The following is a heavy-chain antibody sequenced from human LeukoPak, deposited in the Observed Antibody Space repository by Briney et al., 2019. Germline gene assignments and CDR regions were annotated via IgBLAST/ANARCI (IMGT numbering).Heavy chain of an antibody. Sequence: GGSLRLSCAASGFIFSSQWMHWVRQAPGKGLEWVANIKEDGSEKKYLDSVKSRFTISRDNARNSLYLQMNSLRAEDTGVYFCARLTGGSPDDNWGQGTLAIVSS. J-gene: IGHJ4*02. CDR1: GFIFSSQW. CDR3: ARLTGGSPDDN. D-gene: IGHD3-9*01. V-gene: IGHV3-7*01. CDR2: IKEDGSEK.